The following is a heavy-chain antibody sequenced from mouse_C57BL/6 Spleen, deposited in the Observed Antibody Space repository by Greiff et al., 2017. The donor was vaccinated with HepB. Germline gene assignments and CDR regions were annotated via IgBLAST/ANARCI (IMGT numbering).Heavy chain of an antibody. V-gene: IGHV1-53*01. CDR3: ARTSYSNYPYYAMDY. Sequence: VQLQQSGTELVKPGASVKLSCKASGYTFTSYWMHWVKQRPGQGLEWIGNINPSNGGTNYNEKFKSKATLTVDKSSSTAYMQLSSLTSDDSAVYYCARTSYSNYPYYAMDYWGQGTSVTVSS. J-gene: IGHJ4*01. CDR1: GYTFTSYW. D-gene: IGHD2-5*01. CDR2: INPSNGGT.